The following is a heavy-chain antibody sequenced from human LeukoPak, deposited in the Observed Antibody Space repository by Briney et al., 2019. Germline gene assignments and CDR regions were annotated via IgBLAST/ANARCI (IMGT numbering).Heavy chain of an antibody. D-gene: IGHD5-24*01. Sequence: GGSLRLSCAASGFTFTSHTMHWVRQAPGKGLEWVTTITSNENFRFYAGSVKSRFTVSRNNSKNTLYLQLDSLTVEDTALYYCVKDRDGSWAFDCWGKGTLVTVYS. CDR2: ITSNENFR. CDR1: GFTFTSHT. J-gene: IGHJ4*02. V-gene: IGHV3-30*04. CDR3: VKDRDGSWAFDC.